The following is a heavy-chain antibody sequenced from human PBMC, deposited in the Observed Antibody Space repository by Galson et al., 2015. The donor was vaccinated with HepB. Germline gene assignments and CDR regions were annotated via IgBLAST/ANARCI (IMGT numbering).Heavy chain of an antibody. CDR1: GFLVSSNH. CDR2: IYPNDDT. Sequence: SLRLSCAASGFLVSSNHMSWVRQSPGKGLEWVSIIYPNDDTYYAGSVKGRFTISRDSSRNTLYLQMSNLRADDTGMYYCARDSGFGDFSYWGQGTRVTVS. CDR3: ARDSGFGDFSY. J-gene: IGHJ4*02. D-gene: IGHD3-10*01. V-gene: IGHV3-53*01.